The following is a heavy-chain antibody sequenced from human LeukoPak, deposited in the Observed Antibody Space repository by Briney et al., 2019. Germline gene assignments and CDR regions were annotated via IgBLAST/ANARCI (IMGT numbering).Heavy chain of an antibody. Sequence: GGSLRLSCAASGFILSSYWMHWVRQAPGKGPVWVSRISSDASITNYADSVKGRFTISRDNAKNTLYLQMNSPRVEDTAVYHRARAYGSGYVYWGQGTLVTVSS. CDR1: GFILSSYW. CDR3: ARAYGSGYVY. V-gene: IGHV3-74*01. J-gene: IGHJ4*02. D-gene: IGHD3-10*01. CDR2: ISSDASIT.